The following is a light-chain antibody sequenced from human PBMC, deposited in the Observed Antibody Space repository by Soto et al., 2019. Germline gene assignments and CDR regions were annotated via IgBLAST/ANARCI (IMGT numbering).Light chain of an antibody. Sequence: QSVLTQPASVSGSPGQSITISCTGTSSNVSGYDYVSWYQQHRGKAPKLMIYDVTNRPSGVSNRFSGSKSGNTASLTISWLQAEDEADYYCILYASINTYVFGTGTKVIFL. CDR3: ILYASINTYV. CDR2: DVT. J-gene: IGLJ1*01. CDR1: SSNVSGYDY. V-gene: IGLV2-14*01.